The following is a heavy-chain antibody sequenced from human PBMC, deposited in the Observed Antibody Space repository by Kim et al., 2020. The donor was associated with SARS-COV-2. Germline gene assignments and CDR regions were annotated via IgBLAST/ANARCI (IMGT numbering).Heavy chain of an antibody. CDR2: IDPSDSYT. V-gene: IGHV5-10-1*01. CDR3: ARHLRITMIVVVNSDAFDI. J-gene: IGHJ3*02. Sequence: GESLKISCKGSGYSFTSYWISWVRQMPGKGLEWMGRIDPSDSYTNYSPSFQGHVTISADKSISTAYLQWSSLKASDTAMYYCARHLRITMIVVVNSDAFDIWGQGTMVTVSS. D-gene: IGHD3-22*01. CDR1: GYSFTSYW.